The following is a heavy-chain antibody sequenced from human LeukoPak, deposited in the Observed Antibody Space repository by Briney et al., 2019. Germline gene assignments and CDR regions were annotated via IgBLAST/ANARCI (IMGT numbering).Heavy chain of an antibody. V-gene: IGHV3-23*01. CDR3: ARETGSAVGSTDFDY. CDR2: ISGSGGST. Sequence: GGSLRLSCAASGFTFSSYAMSWVRQAPGKGLEWVSAISGSGGSTYYADSVKGRFTISRDNSKNTLYLQMNSLRAEDTAMYYCARETGSAVGSTDFDYWGQGTLVTVSS. J-gene: IGHJ4*02. D-gene: IGHD4-17*01. CDR1: GFTFSSYA.